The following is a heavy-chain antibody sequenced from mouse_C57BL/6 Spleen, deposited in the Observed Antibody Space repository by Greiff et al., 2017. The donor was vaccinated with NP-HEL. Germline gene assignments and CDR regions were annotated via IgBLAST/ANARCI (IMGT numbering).Heavy chain of an antibody. V-gene: IGHV1-26*01. CDR3: AILLIYYYGSSYDFDY. Sequence: EVQLQQSGPELVKPGASVKISCKASGYTFTDYYMNWVKQSHGKSLEWIGDINPNNGGTSYNQKFKGKATLTVDKSSSTAYMELRSLTSEDSAVYYCAILLIYYYGSSYDFDYWGQGTTLPVSS. CDR2: INPNNGGT. J-gene: IGHJ2*01. CDR1: GYTFTDYY. D-gene: IGHD1-1*01.